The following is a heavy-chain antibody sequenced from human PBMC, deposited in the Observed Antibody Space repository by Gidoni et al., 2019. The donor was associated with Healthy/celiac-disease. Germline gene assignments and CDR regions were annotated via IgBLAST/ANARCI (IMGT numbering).Heavy chain of an antibody. J-gene: IGHJ3*02. Sequence: EVQLVQSGAEVKKPGESLTISCKGSGYSFTSYWIGWVRQMPGKGLEWMGIIYPGDSDTRYSPSFQGQVTISADKSISTAYLQWSSLKASDTAMYYCARRDDYVWGSPTGGVAFDIWGQGTMVTVSS. CDR1: GYSFTSYW. CDR2: IYPGDSDT. CDR3: ARRDDYVWGSPTGGVAFDI. V-gene: IGHV5-51*03. D-gene: IGHD3-16*01.